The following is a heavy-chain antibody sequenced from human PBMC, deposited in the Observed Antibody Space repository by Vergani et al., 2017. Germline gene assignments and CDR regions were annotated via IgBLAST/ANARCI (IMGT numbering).Heavy chain of an antibody. CDR3: ARGHRAGTGRYYYYYMDV. V-gene: IGHV4-34*01. D-gene: IGHD3-10*01. CDR1: GGSFSGYY. CDR2: INHSGST. J-gene: IGHJ6*03. Sequence: QVQLQQWGAGLLKPSETLSLTCAVYGGSFSGYYWSWIRQPPGMGLEWIGEINHSGSTNYNPSLKSRVTISVDTSKNQFSLKLSSVTAADTAVYYCARGHRAGTGRYYYYYMDVWGKGTTVTVSS.